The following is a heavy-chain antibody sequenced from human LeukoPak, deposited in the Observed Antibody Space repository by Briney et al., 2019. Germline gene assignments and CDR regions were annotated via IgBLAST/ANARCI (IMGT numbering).Heavy chain of an antibody. CDR3: ARRQHPYYYYYMDV. V-gene: IGHV1-69*13. CDR2: IIPIFGTA. J-gene: IGHJ6*03. Sequence: SVTVSCKASGGTFSSYAISWVRQAPGQGLEWMGGIIPIFGTANYAQKFQGRVTITADESTSTAYMELSSLRSEDTAVYYCARRQHPYYYYYMDVWGKGTTVTVSS. CDR1: GGTFSSYA.